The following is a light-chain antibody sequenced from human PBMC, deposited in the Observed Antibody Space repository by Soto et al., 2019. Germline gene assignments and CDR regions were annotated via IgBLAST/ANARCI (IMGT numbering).Light chain of an antibody. Sequence: DIQMTQSPSTLSASVGDRVTITCRASQSISSWLAWYQQKPGKALKLLIYDASSLESGVPSRFSGSGSGTEFTLTVSSLQPDDFATYYCQQYNSPRWTFGQGTKVEIK. CDR3: QQYNSPRWT. CDR1: QSISSW. J-gene: IGKJ1*01. V-gene: IGKV1-5*01. CDR2: DAS.